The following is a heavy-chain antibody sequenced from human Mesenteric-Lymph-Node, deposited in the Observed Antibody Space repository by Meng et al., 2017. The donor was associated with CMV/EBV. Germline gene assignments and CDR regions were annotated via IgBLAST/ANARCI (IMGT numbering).Heavy chain of an antibody. CDR3: ARDLMGYSGWYYFDY. J-gene: IGHJ4*02. D-gene: IGHD6-19*01. CDR2: ISNSGAFT. CDR1: GLTFSSYA. Sequence: GESLKISCAASGLTFSSYAMSWVRQAPGKGLEWVSAISNSGAFTYYADSVKGRFTISRDNAKNSLSLQMNSLRAEDTAVYYCARDLMGYSGWYYFDYWGQGTLVTVSS. V-gene: IGHV3-23*01.